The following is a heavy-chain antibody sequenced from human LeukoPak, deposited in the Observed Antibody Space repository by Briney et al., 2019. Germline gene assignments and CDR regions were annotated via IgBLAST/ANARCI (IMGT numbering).Heavy chain of an antibody. CDR3: ARDLRWLQCFDY. D-gene: IGHD5-24*01. J-gene: IGHJ4*02. V-gene: IGHV3-30-3*01. CDR2: ISYDGSNK. Sequence: GRSLRLSCAASGFSFSDYAVLWVRQAPGKGLEWVAIISYDGSNKLYADSVKGRFTISRDNSKKTLYLQMNSLRAEDTAMYYCARDLRWLQCFDYWGQGTLVTVSS. CDR1: GFSFSDYA.